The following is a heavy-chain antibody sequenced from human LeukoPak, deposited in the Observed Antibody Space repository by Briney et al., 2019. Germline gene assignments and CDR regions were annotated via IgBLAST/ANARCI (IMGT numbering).Heavy chain of an antibody. V-gene: IGHV3-11*01. CDR1: EVTLSDYH. CDR2: ISYSGDDI. J-gene: IGHJ4*02. Sequence: MTGGSLRLSCGASEVTLSDYHISWIRQSPGKRLEWISYISYSGDDIYYADSVKGRFTISRDSAENSVHLQMNHLRAEDTGLYYCARLRRKAVVFASWGPGTLVTVSS. CDR3: ARLRRKAVVFAS. D-gene: IGHD1-14*01.